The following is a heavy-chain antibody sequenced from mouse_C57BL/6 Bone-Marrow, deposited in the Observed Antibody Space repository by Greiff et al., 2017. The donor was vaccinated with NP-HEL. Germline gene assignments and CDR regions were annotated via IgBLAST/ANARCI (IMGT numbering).Heavy chain of an antibody. J-gene: IGHJ1*03. CDR2: IHPTSGST. Sequence: QVQLQQPGAELVKPGASVKLSCKASGYTFTSYWMHWVKQRPGQGLEWIGMIHPTSGSTNYNEKFKSKATLTVDKSSSTAYKQLLSLTSDDAAVYYCSRSAYDLSYFDVWGTGTTVTVSS. D-gene: IGHD2-14*01. V-gene: IGHV1-64*01. CDR1: GYTFTSYW. CDR3: SRSAYDLSYFDV.